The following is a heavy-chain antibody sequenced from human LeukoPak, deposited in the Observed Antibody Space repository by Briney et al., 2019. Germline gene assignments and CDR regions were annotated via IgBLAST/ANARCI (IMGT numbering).Heavy chain of an antibody. Sequence: ASVKVSCKASGYTFTSYGISWVRQAPGQGLEWMGWISAYNGNTNYAQKLQGRVTMTTDTSTSTAYMELRSLRSDDTAVYYCARERYSSSWYEEKYYYYYMDVWGKGTTVTVSS. CDR1: GYTFTSYG. D-gene: IGHD6-13*01. V-gene: IGHV1-18*01. CDR2: ISAYNGNT. CDR3: ARERYSSSWYEEKYYYYYMDV. J-gene: IGHJ6*03.